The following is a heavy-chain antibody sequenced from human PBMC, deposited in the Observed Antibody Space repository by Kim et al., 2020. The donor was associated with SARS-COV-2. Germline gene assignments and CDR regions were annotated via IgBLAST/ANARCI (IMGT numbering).Heavy chain of an antibody. Sequence: SVKVSCKASGGTFSSYAISWVRQAPGQGLEWMGGIIPIFGTANYAQKFQGRVTITADESTSTAYMELSSLRSEDTAVYYCARYPSYGDYVEAGMDVWGQGTTVTVSS. CDR2: IIPIFGTA. V-gene: IGHV1-69*13. J-gene: IGHJ6*02. CDR3: ARYPSYGDYVEAGMDV. D-gene: IGHD4-17*01. CDR1: GGTFSSYA.